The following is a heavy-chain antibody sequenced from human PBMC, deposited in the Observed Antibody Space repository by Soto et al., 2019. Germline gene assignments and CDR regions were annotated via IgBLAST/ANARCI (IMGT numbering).Heavy chain of an antibody. Sequence: AESLRLSCADSGFSFSTYSMSWVRQTPGKGLEWVSAITATGDRTYYADSVTGRFTISRDNSKKTHYLQMTSLRAEDTAIYYCATMNGYFEYWGQGTPVTVSS. J-gene: IGHJ4*02. CDR1: GFSFSTYS. CDR2: ITATGDRT. D-gene: IGHD3-22*01. V-gene: IGHV3-23*01. CDR3: ATMNGYFEY.